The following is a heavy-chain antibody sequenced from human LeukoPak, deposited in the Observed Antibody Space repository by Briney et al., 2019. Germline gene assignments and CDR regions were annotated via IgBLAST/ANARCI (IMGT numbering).Heavy chain of an antibody. Sequence: PGGSLRLSCAASGFTFDDYAMHWVRQAPGKGLEWVSGISWNSGSIGYADSVKGRFTISRDNSKNTLYLQMNSLRAEDTAVYYCAKDRGSSGWYNGFDHWGQGTLVTVSS. V-gene: IGHV3-9*01. CDR1: GFTFDDYA. CDR2: ISWNSGSI. D-gene: IGHD6-19*01. CDR3: AKDRGSSGWYNGFDH. J-gene: IGHJ4*02.